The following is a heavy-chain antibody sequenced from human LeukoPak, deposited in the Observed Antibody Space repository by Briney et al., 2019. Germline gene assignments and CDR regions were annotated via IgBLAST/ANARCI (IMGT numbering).Heavy chain of an antibody. J-gene: IGHJ3*02. D-gene: IGHD6-13*01. CDR3: ARIRGYSSSWYVGNAFDI. CDR2: IGSSGSTI. CDR1: GFTFSDYY. Sequence: GGSLRLSCAASGFTFSDYYMSWIRQAPGKGLEWVSYIGSSGSTIYYADSVKGRFTISRDNAKNSLYLQMNSLRAEDTAVYYCARIRGYSSSWYVGNAFDIWGQGTMVTVSS. V-gene: IGHV3-11*01.